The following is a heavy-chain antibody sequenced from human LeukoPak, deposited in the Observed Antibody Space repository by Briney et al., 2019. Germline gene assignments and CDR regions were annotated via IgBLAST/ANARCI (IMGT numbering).Heavy chain of an antibody. CDR3: ARDGSSSTSCYTPYYFDY. J-gene: IGHJ4*02. D-gene: IGHD2-2*02. CDR1: GGSISSYY. V-gene: IGHV4-4*07. Sequence: SETLSLTCTVSGGSISSYYWSWIRQPAGKGLEWIGRIYTSGSTNYNPSLKSRVTMSVDTSKNQFSLKLSSVTAADTAVYYCARDGSSSTSCYTPYYFDYWGQGTLVTVSS. CDR2: IYTSGST.